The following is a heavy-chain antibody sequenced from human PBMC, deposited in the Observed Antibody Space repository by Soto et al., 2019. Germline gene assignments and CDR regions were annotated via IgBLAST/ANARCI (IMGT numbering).Heavy chain of an antibody. D-gene: IGHD1-26*01. V-gene: IGHV1-69*13. CDR2: IIPIFGTA. J-gene: IGHJ6*02. Sequence: SVKVSCKASGGTFSSYAISWVRQAPGQGLEWMGGIIPIFGTANYAQKFQGRVTITADESTSTAYMELSSLRSEDTAVYYCASTSGSARPPYGMDVWGQGTTVTVSS. CDR1: GGTFSSYA. CDR3: ASTSGSARPPYGMDV.